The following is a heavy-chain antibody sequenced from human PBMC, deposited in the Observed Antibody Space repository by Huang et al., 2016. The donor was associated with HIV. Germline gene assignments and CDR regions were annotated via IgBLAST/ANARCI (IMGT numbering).Heavy chain of an antibody. CDR3: ARRFSSSSGYFDY. CDR2: IFPDTSDT. J-gene: IGHJ4*02. CDR1: GYSFSSYW. V-gene: IGHV5-51*01. D-gene: IGHD6-6*01. Sequence: VQLVQSGAEVKKPGESLKISCKGSGYSFSSYWIAWVRQMHGKGLGWMGIIFPDTSDTTNSPSFEDQGTISADKSIGTAYLQWSSLKASDTAMYYCARRFSSSSGYFDYWGQGSLVTVSS.